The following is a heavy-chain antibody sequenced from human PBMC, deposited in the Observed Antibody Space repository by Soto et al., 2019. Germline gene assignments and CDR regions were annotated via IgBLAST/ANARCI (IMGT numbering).Heavy chain of an antibody. Sequence: GGSLRLSCAASGFTFSSYAMSWVRQAPGKGLEWVSAISGSGGSTYYADSVKGRFTISRDNSKNTLYLQMNSLRAEDTAVYYCAKAGYSGPTGYYYYYMDVWGKGTTVTVSS. J-gene: IGHJ6*03. CDR2: ISGSGGST. V-gene: IGHV3-23*01. CDR1: GFTFSSYA. D-gene: IGHD5-12*01. CDR3: AKAGYSGPTGYYYYYMDV.